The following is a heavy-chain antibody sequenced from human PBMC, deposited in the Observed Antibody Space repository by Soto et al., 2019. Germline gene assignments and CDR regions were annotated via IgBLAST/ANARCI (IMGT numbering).Heavy chain of an antibody. CDR2: INAGNGNT. D-gene: IGHD6-19*01. J-gene: IGHJ4*02. Sequence: ASVKVSCKASGYTFTSYAMHWVRQAPGQRLEWMGWINAGNGNTKYSQKFQGRVTITRDTSASTAYMELSSLRSEDTAVYYCAKVFSSGWYFDYWGQGTQVPVSS. CDR3: AKVFSSGWYFDY. V-gene: IGHV1-3*01. CDR1: GYTFTSYA.